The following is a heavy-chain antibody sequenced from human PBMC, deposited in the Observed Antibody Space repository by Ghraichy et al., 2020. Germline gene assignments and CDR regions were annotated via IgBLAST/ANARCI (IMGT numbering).Heavy chain of an antibody. CDR2: ISSSSSYI. V-gene: IGHV3-21*01. CDR3: AREHVDTAMVPYFDY. J-gene: IGHJ4*02. D-gene: IGHD5-18*01. Sequence: GGSLRLSCAASGFTFSSYSMNWVRQAPGKGLEWVSSISSSSSYIYYADSVKGRFTISRDNAKNSLYLQMNSLRAEDTAVYYCAREHVDTAMVPYFDYWGQGTLVTVSS. CDR1: GFTFSSYS.